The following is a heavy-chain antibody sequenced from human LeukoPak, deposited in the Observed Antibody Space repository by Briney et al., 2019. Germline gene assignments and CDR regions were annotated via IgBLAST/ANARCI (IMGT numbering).Heavy chain of an antibody. V-gene: IGHV3-72*01. D-gene: IGHD2-15*01. CDR1: GFSFSAYY. CDR3: VREYFGGYDY. CDR2: SRNKENRYST. J-gene: IGHJ4*02. Sequence: GGSLRLSCAASGFSFSAYYMAWVRQAPGKGLEWVGLSRNKENRYSTEYGASVKGRVTISRDDSKNLMYLEMKSLKSEDTAVYYCVREYFGGYDYWGQGTLVTVSS.